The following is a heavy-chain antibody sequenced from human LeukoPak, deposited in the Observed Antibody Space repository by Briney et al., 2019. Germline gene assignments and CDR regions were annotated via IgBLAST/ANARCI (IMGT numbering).Heavy chain of an antibody. Sequence: GGSLRLSCAASGFTFSSYSMNWVRQAPGKGLEWVSSISSSSNYIYYADSVKGRFTISRDNAKNSLNLQMNSLRAEDTAVYYCARDSYSSSFLDYYYYMDVWGKGTTVTVSS. CDR3: ARDSYSSSFLDYYYYMDV. CDR2: ISSSSNYI. J-gene: IGHJ6*03. CDR1: GFTFSSYS. V-gene: IGHV3-21*01. D-gene: IGHD6-6*01.